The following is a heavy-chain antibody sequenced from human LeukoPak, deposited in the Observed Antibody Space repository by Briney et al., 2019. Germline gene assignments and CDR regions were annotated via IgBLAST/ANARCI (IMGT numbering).Heavy chain of an antibody. CDR1: GFTFSSYW. D-gene: IGHD5-12*01. J-gene: IGHJ4*02. Sequence: GGPLRLSCAASGFTFSSYWMSWVRQAPGKGLEWVANIKQDGSEKYYVDSVKGRFTTSRDNAKNSLYLQMNSLRAEDTAVYYCAKGGYSGYDAMGYWGQGTLVTVSS. CDR2: IKQDGSEK. V-gene: IGHV3-7*01. CDR3: AKGGYSGYDAMGY.